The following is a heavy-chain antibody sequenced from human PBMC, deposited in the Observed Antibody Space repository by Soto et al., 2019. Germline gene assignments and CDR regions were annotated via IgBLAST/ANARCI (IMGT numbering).Heavy chain of an antibody. CDR3: ARDSGKYSSSSPPFDP. CDR1: GCSISSGDYY. J-gene: IGHJ5*02. CDR2: IYYSGST. V-gene: IGHV4-30-4*01. D-gene: IGHD6-6*01. Sequence: SETLSLTCTVSGCSISSGDYYWSWIRQPPGKGLEWIGYIYYSGSTYYNPSLKSRVTISVDTSKNQFSLKLSSVTAADTAVYYCARDSGKYSSSSPPFDPWGQGTLVTVSS.